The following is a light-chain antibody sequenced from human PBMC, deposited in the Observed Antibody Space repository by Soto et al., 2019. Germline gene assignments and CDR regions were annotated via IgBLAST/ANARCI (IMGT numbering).Light chain of an antibody. Sequence: EIVLTQSPGTLSLSPGARATLSCRASQSVSSNSLAWYQTRPGQAPRLLIYGASSRATGIPDRFSGSGSGTDFTLTISRVETEDFAVYHCQQYGTSPRTFGQGTKVEIK. J-gene: IGKJ1*01. CDR3: QQYGTSPRT. V-gene: IGKV3-20*01. CDR2: GAS. CDR1: QSVSSNS.